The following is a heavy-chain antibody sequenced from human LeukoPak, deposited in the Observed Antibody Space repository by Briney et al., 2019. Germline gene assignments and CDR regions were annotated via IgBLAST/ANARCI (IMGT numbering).Heavy chain of an antibody. J-gene: IGHJ4*02. Sequence: GGSLRLSCAASGFTFSSYSMNWVRQAPGKGLEWVSYISSGSRTIYYADSVKGRFTISRDNAKNSLYLQMNSLRAEDTAVYYCAREWGEASALDYWGQGTLVTVSS. CDR2: ISSGSRTI. CDR3: AREWGEASALDY. CDR1: GFTFSSYS. D-gene: IGHD3-16*01. V-gene: IGHV3-48*01.